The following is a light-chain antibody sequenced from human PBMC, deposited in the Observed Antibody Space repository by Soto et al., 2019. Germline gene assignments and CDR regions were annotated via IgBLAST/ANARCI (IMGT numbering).Light chain of an antibody. V-gene: IGKV3-20*01. CDR1: QSVSSSY. Sequence: EIVLTQSPGTLSLSPGEIATLSFRASQSVSSSYLAWYQQKPGQAPRLLIYGASSRATGIPDRFSGSGSGTDFTLTISRLEPEDFXXXXCXQXGXSPLGQGTRLEIK. J-gene: IGKJ5*01. CDR3: XQXGXSP. CDR2: GAS.